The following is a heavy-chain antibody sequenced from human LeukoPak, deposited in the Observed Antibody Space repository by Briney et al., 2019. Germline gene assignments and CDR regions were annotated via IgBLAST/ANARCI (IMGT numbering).Heavy chain of an antibody. Sequence: SETLSLTCTVSGGSISTFYWNWIRQPPGKGLEWIGYIHNSGSTYYNASLKSRVTISLDMSKNQLSLRLSSVTAADTAVYYCARDRAAGGSYVFDSWGQGSLITVSS. CDR1: GGSISTFY. CDR3: ARDRAAGGSYVFDS. D-gene: IGHD1-26*01. V-gene: IGHV4-59*01. J-gene: IGHJ4*02. CDR2: IHNSGST.